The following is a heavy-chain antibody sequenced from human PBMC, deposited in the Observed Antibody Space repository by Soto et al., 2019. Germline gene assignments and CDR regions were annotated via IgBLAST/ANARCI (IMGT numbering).Heavy chain of an antibody. V-gene: IGHV4-38-2*01. J-gene: IGHJ6*02. D-gene: IGHD3-10*01. CDR2: IYYSGST. CDR1: GYSISSGYY. CDR3: ARGSYGMDV. Sequence: SETLCLTCAVSGYSISSGYYWGWIRQPPGKGLEWIGSIYYSGSTYYNPSLKSRVTISLDTSKNQFSLKLSSVTAADAAVYYCARGSYGMDVWGQGTTVTVSS.